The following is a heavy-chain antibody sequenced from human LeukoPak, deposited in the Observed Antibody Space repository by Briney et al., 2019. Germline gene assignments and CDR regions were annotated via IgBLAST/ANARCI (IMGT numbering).Heavy chain of an antibody. J-gene: IGHJ4*02. D-gene: IGHD6-19*01. CDR3: ARQSGRSGWYNDY. V-gene: IGHV3-23*01. CDR2: IGSSGADT. Sequence: GVSLRLSCAASGFTFSGYPMTWVRQAPGKGLEWVSGIGSSGADTYYADSVKGRFTISRDNSKNTLYLQMNSLRAEDRAVYYCARQSGRSGWYNDYWGQGTPVTVSS. CDR1: GFTFSGYP.